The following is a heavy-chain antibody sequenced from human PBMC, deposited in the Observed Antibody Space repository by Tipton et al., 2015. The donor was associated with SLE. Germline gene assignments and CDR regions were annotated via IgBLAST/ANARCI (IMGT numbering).Heavy chain of an antibody. V-gene: IGHV4-59*11. D-gene: IGHD6-19*01. J-gene: IGHJ4*02. Sequence: TLSLTCTVSGGSISSHYWSWIRQPPGKGLEWIGEIYHSGSTNYNPSLKSRVTISVDKSKNQFSLKLSSVTAADTAVYYCARTKAVAGTGSFDYWGQGTLVSVSS. CDR3: ARTKAVAGTGSFDY. CDR1: GGSISSHY. CDR2: IYHSGST.